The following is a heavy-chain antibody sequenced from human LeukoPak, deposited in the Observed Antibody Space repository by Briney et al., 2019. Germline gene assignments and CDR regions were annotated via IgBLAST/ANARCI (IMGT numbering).Heavy chain of an antibody. D-gene: IGHD2-2*01. V-gene: IGHV1-69*05. CDR2: IIPIFGTA. CDR1: GGTFGSYA. Sequence: SVKVSCKASGGTFGSYAISWVRQAPGQGLEWMGRIIPIFGTANYAQKFQGRVTITTDESTSTAYMELSSLRSEDTAVYYCARGPPYCSSTSCYFGYWGQGTLVTVSS. CDR3: ARGPPYCSSTSCYFGY. J-gene: IGHJ4*02.